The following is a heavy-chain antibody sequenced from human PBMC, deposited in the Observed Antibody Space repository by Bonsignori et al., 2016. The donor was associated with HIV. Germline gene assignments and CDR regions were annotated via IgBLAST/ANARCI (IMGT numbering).Heavy chain of an antibody. Sequence: WIRQPPGKGLEWVSGISGSGASTYYADSVRGRFTISRDNSRDTLSLQLNSLRAEDTAIYYCAKGGGYDFWAAYFYMDVWGKGTTVTVSS. CDR2: ISGSGAST. D-gene: IGHD3-3*01. J-gene: IGHJ6*03. CDR3: AKGGGYDFWAAYFYMDV. V-gene: IGHV3-23*01.